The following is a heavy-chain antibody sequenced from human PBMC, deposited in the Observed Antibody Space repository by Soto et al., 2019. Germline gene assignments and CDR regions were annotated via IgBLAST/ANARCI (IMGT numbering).Heavy chain of an antibody. CDR2: IYYSGST. CDR3: ARDSSIAAQGSMDV. Sequence: PGKGLEWIGSIYYSGSTYYNPSLKSRITISVDTSKNQFSLKLSSVTAADTAVYYCARDSSIAAQGSMDVWGKGTTVTVSS. D-gene: IGHD6-6*01. V-gene: IGHV4-39*07. J-gene: IGHJ6*03.